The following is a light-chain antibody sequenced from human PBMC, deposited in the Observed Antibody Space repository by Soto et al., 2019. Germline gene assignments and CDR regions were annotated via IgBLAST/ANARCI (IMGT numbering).Light chain of an antibody. CDR1: SSNIGPGYD. Sequence: QSVLTQSPSVSGAPGQRVTISCTGTSSNIGPGYDVHWYQQLPGTAPKVLIYDNSYRPSGVPDRFSGSKSGTSASLAITGLQAEDEADYYCQSYDSSLRVVVFGGGTKLTVL. J-gene: IGLJ2*01. CDR2: DNS. V-gene: IGLV1-40*01. CDR3: QSYDSSLRVVV.